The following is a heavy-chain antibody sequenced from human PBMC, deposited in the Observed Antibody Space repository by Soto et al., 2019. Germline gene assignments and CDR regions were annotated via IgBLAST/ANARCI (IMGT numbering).Heavy chain of an antibody. Sequence: QVQLQESGPGLVKPSGTLSLTCAVSGASITSSNWWSWVRQPPGQGLEWIGEICHSGSTNYNPSLKGRVTIPVDKPRNQFALRRSSVPAADTAVCYGAMCGGEERIGFWGQGALFTFPS. CDR1: GASITSSNW. J-gene: IGHJ4*02. CDR3: AMCGGEERIGF. D-gene: IGHD3-16*01. V-gene: IGHV4-4*02. CDR2: ICHSGST.